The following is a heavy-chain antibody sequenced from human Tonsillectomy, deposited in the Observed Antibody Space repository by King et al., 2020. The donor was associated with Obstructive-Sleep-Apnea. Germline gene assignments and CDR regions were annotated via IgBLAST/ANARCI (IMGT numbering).Heavy chain of an antibody. D-gene: IGHD6-19*01. V-gene: IGHV3-9*01. J-gene: IGHJ3*02. CDR2: INWNSGRR. Sequence: EVQLVESGGGLVQPARSLRLSCAASGFTFDDYAMHWVRQAPGKGLEWVSGINWNSGRRDYADSVQGRFTISRDNANNSLYLQMNSLRAEDTAFYYCAKDIAVAGMVAFDIWGQGTMVTVSS. CDR3: AKDIAVAGMVAFDI. CDR1: GFTFDDYA.